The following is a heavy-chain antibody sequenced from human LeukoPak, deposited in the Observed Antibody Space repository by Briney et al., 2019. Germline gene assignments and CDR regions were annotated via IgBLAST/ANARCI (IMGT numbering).Heavy chain of an antibody. CDR3: AKDSQRWLQPLFDY. Sequence: GGSLRLSCAASGFTFSSYAMSWVRQAPGKGLEWVSAISGSGGSTYYAGSVKGRFTISRDNSKNTLYLQMNSLRAEDTAVYYCAKDSQRWLQPLFDYWGQGTLVTFSS. CDR1: GFTFSSYA. V-gene: IGHV3-23*01. J-gene: IGHJ4*02. CDR2: ISGSGGST. D-gene: IGHD5-24*01.